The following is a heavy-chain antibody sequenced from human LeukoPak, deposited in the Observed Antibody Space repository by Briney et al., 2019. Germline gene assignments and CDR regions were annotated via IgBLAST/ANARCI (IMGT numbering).Heavy chain of an antibody. CDR1: GYTFTSYY. CDR3: ARDGCCSSTSCEAWFDP. CDR2: INPSGGST. Sequence: ASVKVSCKASGYTFTSYYMHWVRQAPGQGLEWMGIINPSGGSTSYAQKFQGRVTMTRDMSTSTVYMELSSLRSDDTAVYYCARDGCCSSTSCEAWFDPWGQGTLVTVSS. V-gene: IGHV1-46*01. D-gene: IGHD2-2*01. J-gene: IGHJ5*02.